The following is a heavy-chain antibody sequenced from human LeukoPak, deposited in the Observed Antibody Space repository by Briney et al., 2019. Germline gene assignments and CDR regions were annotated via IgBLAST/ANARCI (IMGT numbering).Heavy chain of an antibody. CDR3: VSGSLQSGYNFDY. CDR2: VSGGGGGT. CDR1: GFTFSNYA. V-gene: IGHV3-23*01. Sequence: QTGGSLRLSCAASGFTFSNYAMNWVRQAPGKGLEWVSTVSGGGGGTYYADSVKGRFTISRDNSKNTLYLQMNSLRAEDTAVYYCVSGSLQSGYNFDYWGQGALVTVSS. D-gene: IGHD3-3*01. J-gene: IGHJ4*02.